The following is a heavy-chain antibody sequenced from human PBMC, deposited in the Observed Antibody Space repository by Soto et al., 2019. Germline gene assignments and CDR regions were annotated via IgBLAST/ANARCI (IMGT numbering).Heavy chain of an antibody. CDR3: AKDLLGDRSCYHYGGDY. D-gene: IGHD3-22*01. CDR1: GFTFNNYG. Sequence: QVQLVESGGGVVQPGRSLRLSRAASGFTFNNYGMHWVRQAPGKGLEWVSIISYDGSNKYYADSVMGRFTISRDNSKNTLYLQMNSLRHEDTAVYYCAKDLLGDRSCYHYGGDYWGQGTLVTVSS. V-gene: IGHV3-30*18. J-gene: IGHJ4*02. CDR2: ISYDGSNK.